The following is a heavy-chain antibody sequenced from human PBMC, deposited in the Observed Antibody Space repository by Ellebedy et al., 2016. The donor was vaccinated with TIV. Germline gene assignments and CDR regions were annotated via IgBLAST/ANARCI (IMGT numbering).Heavy chain of an antibody. CDR1: GFTFSSYW. Sequence: GESLKISXAASGFTFSSYWMHWVRQAPGKGLVWFSRIKSDGGSTNYADSVKGRFTISRDNSKSSLYLQMDSLRTEDTALYYCARDNSGSIDYWGQGTLVTVSS. V-gene: IGHV3-74*01. CDR2: IKSDGGST. J-gene: IGHJ4*02. D-gene: IGHD3-22*01. CDR3: ARDNSGSIDY.